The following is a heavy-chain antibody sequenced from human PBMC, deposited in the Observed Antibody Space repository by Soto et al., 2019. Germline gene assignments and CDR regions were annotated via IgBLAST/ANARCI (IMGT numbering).Heavy chain of an antibody. CDR3: ARHSSTYYNCYGM. Sequence: GESLKISCKSYVDSFTTYCIAWLRQMPVKGLEWMGSIHPCESDTRYSPSFQGQVTISADRSITTAYLQGSSLKDSDTAMYYCARHSSTYYNCYGM. V-gene: IGHV5-51*01. CDR1: VDSFTTYC. D-gene: IGHD6-6*01. J-gene: IGHJ6*01. CDR2: IHPCESDT.